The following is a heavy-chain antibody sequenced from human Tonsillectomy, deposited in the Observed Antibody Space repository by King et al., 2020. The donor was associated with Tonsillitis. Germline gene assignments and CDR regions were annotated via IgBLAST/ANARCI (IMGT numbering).Heavy chain of an antibody. J-gene: IGHJ2*01. CDR3: ARGLGHWYFDL. D-gene: IGHD2-21*01. V-gene: IGHV3-13*05. Sequence: VQLVESGGGLVQPGGSLRLSCAASGFTFSSYDMHWVRHTTGKSLEWVSAIGSAGDPYYPGSVKGRFTISRENAKNSLYLQMNSLRAGDTAVYYCARGLGHWYFDLWGRGTLVTVSS. CDR1: GFTFSSYD. CDR2: IGSAGDP.